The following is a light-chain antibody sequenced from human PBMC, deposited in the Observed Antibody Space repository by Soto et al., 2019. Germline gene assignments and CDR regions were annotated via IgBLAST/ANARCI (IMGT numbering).Light chain of an antibody. V-gene: IGLV3-1*01. CDR2: QDR. CDR3: QAWDSSSVV. Sequence: SYELTQPPSVSVSPGQTASITCSGDKLGDKYACWYQQKPGQSPIPVIYQDRKRPSGIPERFSGSNSGNTATLTISGTQAMDEADYYCQAWDSSSVVFGGGTKLTVL. J-gene: IGLJ2*01. CDR1: KLGDKY.